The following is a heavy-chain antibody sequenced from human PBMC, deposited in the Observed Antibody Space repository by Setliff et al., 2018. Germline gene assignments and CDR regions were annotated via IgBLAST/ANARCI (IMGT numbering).Heavy chain of an antibody. CDR2: IYYSGNT. J-gene: IGHJ4*02. D-gene: IGHD1-26*01. Sequence: SETLSLTCTVSGGSLSISNSYWGWIRQPPGKGLEWIGTIYYSGNTHYTPSLKSRVTISVDTSDNQFSLKLNSVTAADTSVYYCARHVGGAGGLDYWGQGTLVTVSS. CDR3: ARHVGGAGGLDY. V-gene: IGHV4-39*01. CDR1: GGSLSISNSY.